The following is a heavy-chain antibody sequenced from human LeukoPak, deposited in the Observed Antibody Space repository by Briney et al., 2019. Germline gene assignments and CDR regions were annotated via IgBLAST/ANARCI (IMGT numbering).Heavy chain of an antibody. CDR1: GGSNSSYY. D-gene: IGHD2-15*01. Sequence: SETLSLTCTVSGGSNSSYYWSWIRQPPGKGLEWIGYIYYSGSTNYNPSLKSRVTISVDTSKNQFSLKLSSVTAADTAVYYCARGVPNCSGGSCYSGVFDYWGQGTLVTVSS. J-gene: IGHJ4*02. V-gene: IGHV4-59*01. CDR2: IYYSGST. CDR3: ARGVPNCSGGSCYSGVFDY.